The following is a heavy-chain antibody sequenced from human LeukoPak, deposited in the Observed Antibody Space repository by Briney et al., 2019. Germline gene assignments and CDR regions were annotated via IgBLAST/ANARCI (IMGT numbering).Heavy chain of an antibody. J-gene: IGHJ4*02. V-gene: IGHV1-69*05. Sequence: SVKVSCTASGSTFRRSAISWGRQAPGQGLQWMGGVIPILGTTNYAQRFQDRVSITTDDSTSTAYMEFRSLRSVDTAVYYCARDDGSATMGFDSWGQGTLVTVSS. CDR3: ARDDGSATMGFDS. CDR1: GSTFRRSA. CDR2: VIPILGTT. D-gene: IGHD1-26*01.